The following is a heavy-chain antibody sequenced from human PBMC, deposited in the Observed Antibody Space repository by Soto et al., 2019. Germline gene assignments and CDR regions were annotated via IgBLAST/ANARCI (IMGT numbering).Heavy chain of an antibody. V-gene: IGHV3-23*01. CDR1: GFTFSSYA. CDR3: AKDGSYYGFDY. D-gene: IGHD3-10*01. CDR2: IFAGGIT. J-gene: IGHJ4*02. Sequence: GGSLRLSCEASGFTFSSYAMTWVRQAPGKGLEWVSTIFAGGITFYADSVKGRFTISRDNSQNTLYLQMTRLRVDDTALYYCAKDGSYYGFDYWGQGTQVTVSS.